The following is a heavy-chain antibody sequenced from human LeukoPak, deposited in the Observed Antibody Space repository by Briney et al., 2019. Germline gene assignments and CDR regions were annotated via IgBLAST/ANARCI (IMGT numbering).Heavy chain of an antibody. J-gene: IGHJ4*02. CDR1: GGSFSGYY. V-gene: IGHV4-34*01. CDR2: IKHSGST. Sequence: PSETLSLTCAVYGGSFSGYYWSWIRQPPGKGLEWIGEIKHSGSTNYNPSLKSRVTISVDTSKNQFSLKLSSVTAADTAVYYCARTRGSALSTGSYYWGQGALVTVSS. CDR3: ARTRGSALSTGSYY. D-gene: IGHD2-15*01.